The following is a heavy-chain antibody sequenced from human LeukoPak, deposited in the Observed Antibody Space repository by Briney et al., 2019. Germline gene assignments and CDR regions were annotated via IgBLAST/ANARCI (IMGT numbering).Heavy chain of an antibody. J-gene: IGHJ4*02. CDR3: ARSPTYYDFWSGFSFDY. V-gene: IGHV3-48*01. CDR2: ISSSSSTI. D-gene: IGHD3-3*01. Sequence: GGSLRLSCAASGFTFSSYWMSWVRQAPGKGLEWVSYISSSSSTIYYADSVKGRFTISRDNAKNSLYLQMNSLRAEDTAVYYCARSPTYYDFWSGFSFDYWGQGTLVTVSS. CDR1: GFTFSSYW.